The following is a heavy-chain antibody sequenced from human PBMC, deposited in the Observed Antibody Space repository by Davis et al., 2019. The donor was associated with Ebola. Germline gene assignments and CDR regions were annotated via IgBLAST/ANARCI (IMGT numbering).Heavy chain of an antibody. D-gene: IGHD3-10*01. Sequence: WGSLRLSCAASGFTFSSYGMHWVRQAPGKGLEWVAVIWYDGSNKYYADSVKGRFTISRDNSKNTLYLQMNSLRAEDTALYYCAKAATPHYYGSGSSLGFWGQGTLVTVSS. CDR3: AKAATPHYYGSGSSLGF. V-gene: IGHV3-30*02. CDR2: IWYDGSNK. J-gene: IGHJ4*02. CDR1: GFTFSSYG.